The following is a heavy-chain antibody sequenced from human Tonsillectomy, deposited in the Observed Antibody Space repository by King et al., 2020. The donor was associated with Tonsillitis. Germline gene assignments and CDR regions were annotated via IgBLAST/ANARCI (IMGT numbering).Heavy chain of an antibody. Sequence: VQLVESGGGLVKPGGSLRLSCAASGFSFSSFTMNWVRQAPGKGLEWVASISSSSSYIYYAYSVKGRFTISRDNAKNSLYLQMNSLRADDTAVYYCARVVDYDFWGGFSGYWGQGTLVTVSS. CDR1: GFSFSSFT. V-gene: IGHV3-21*01. CDR3: ARVVDYDFWGGFSGY. CDR2: ISSSSSYI. J-gene: IGHJ4*02. D-gene: IGHD3-3*01.